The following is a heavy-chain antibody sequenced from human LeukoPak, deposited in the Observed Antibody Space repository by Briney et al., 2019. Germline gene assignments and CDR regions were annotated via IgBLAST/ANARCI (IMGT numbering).Heavy chain of an antibody. CDR3: VRSYGLEGDY. J-gene: IGHJ4*02. D-gene: IGHD3-16*02. Sequence: GASVEVSCKASVYSFTGYGVAWVRQAPGQGLEWMGWIAAYNGLTNYAENLQGRLTLSTDTSTSTAFMELRNLTSDDTAVYFCVRSYGLEGDYWGRGTLVTVSS. CDR2: IAAYNGLT. CDR1: VYSFTGYG. V-gene: IGHV1-18*01.